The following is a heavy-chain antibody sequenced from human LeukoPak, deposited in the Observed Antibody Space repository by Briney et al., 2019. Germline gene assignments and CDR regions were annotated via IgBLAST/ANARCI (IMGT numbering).Heavy chain of an antibody. Sequence: GGSLRLSCAASGFTVSSNYMSWVRQAPGKGLEWVSVIYSGGSTYYADSVKGRFTISRDNSKNTLYLQMNSLRAEDTAVYYCASAVLVTPKYFDYWGQGTLVTVSS. J-gene: IGHJ4*02. CDR1: GFTVSSNY. CDR2: IYSGGST. V-gene: IGHV3-66*02. CDR3: ASAVLVTPKYFDY. D-gene: IGHD3-22*01.